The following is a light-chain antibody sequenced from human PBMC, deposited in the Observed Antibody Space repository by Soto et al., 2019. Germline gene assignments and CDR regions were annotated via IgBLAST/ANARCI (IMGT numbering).Light chain of an antibody. Sequence: QSALTQPASVSGSPGQSITLSCTGTSSDVGSYNLVSWYQQHPGKAPKLMIYEVSKRPSGVSNRFSGSKSGNTASLTISGLQAEDEADYYCCSYAGSSTYVFGTGTQLTVL. CDR2: EVS. J-gene: IGLJ1*01. V-gene: IGLV2-23*02. CDR1: SSDVGSYNL. CDR3: CSYAGSSTYV.